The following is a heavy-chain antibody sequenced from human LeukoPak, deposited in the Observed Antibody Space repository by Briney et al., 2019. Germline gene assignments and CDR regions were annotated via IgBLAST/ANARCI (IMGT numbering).Heavy chain of an antibody. CDR3: AKDGEEWELDY. CDR1: GFPFSSYG. J-gene: IGHJ4*02. CDR2: ISYDGSNK. D-gene: IGHD1-26*01. V-gene: IGHV3-30*18. Sequence: GGPLRLSCAASGFPFSSYGMHWVRQAPGKGLEWVAVISYDGSNKYYADSVKGRFTISRDNSKNTLYLQMNSLRAEDTAVYYCAKDGEEWELDYWGQGTLVTVSS.